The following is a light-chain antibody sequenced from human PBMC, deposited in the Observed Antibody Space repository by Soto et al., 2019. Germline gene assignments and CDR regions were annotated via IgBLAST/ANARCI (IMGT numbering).Light chain of an antibody. Sequence: QSVLTQPPSVSGAPGQRVTISCAGSSSNIAAGYDVHWYYRLPGTAPKLLIFANTNRPSGVPDRFSGSKSGTSASLVISGLQAEDEADYFCQSFDISLTASVFGGGTKLTVL. V-gene: IGLV1-40*01. CDR1: SSNIAAGYD. CDR2: ANT. J-gene: IGLJ2*01. CDR3: QSFDISLTASV.